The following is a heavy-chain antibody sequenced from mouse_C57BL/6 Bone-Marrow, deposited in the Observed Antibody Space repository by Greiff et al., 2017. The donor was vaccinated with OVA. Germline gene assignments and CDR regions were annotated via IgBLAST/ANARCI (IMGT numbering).Heavy chain of an antibody. CDR2: ISSGGDYI. CDR3: TRKGTTVVATRFYYAMDY. D-gene: IGHD1-1*01. V-gene: IGHV5-9-1*02. CDR1: GFTFSSYA. J-gene: IGHJ4*01. Sequence: EVQRVESGEGLVKPGGSLKLSCAASGFTFSSYAMSWVRQTPEKRLEWVAYISSGGDYIYYADTVKGRFTISRDNARNTLYLQMSSLKSEDTAMYYCTRKGTTVVATRFYYAMDYWGQGTSVTVSS.